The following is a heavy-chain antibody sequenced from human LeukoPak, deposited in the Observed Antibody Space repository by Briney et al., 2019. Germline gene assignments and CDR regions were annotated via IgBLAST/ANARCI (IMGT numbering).Heavy chain of an antibody. V-gene: IGHV3-21*01. CDR3: ARGGTTGFDY. J-gene: IGHJ4*02. Sequence: GGSLRLSCAASGFTFRSYAMSWVRQAPGKGREGVSSISSSSSYIYYADSVKGRFTISRDNATNSLYLQMNSLRAEDTAVYYCARGGTTGFDYWGQGTLVTVSS. D-gene: IGHD2/OR15-2a*01. CDR1: GFTFRSYA. CDR2: ISSSSSYI.